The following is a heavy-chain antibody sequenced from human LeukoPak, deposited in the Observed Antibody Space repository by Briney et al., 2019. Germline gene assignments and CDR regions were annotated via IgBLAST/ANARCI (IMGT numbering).Heavy chain of an antibody. D-gene: IGHD2-21*01. CDR3: ARDCGGRPGTKVNYFDY. V-gene: IGHV1-46*01. Sequence: GASVKVSCKVSGYTLTELSMHWVRQAPGQGLEWMGIISLSGATTSYAQKFQGRVTMSRDTSTSTVYMELSSLRSEDTAVYYCARDCGGRPGTKVNYFDYWGRGTLVTVSS. CDR2: ISLSGATT. CDR1: GYTLTELS. J-gene: IGHJ4*02.